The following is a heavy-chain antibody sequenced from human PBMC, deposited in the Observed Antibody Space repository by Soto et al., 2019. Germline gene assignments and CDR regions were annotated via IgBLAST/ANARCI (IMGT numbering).Heavy chain of an antibody. Sequence: DVQLVESGGGLVQPGGSLRLSCAASGFSFSSYWMSWVRQAPGRGLEWVANINQDATRQSYVDSVEGRFSMSRDNAKKSLYLQMNSLRVEDTAIYYCAKVGLFDGNKPITFEFWGQGTPVTVSS. CDR1: GFSFSSYW. CDR2: INQDATRQ. CDR3: AKVGLFDGNKPITFEF. D-gene: IGHD3-10*01. J-gene: IGHJ4*02. V-gene: IGHV3-7*03.